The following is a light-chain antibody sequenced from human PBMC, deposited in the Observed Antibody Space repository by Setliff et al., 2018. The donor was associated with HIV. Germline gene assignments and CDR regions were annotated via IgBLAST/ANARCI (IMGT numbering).Light chain of an antibody. CDR2: SNN. CDR3: QSFDSSLSGGV. Sequence: QSVLTQPPSVSGAPGQRVTISCTGSSSNIGAGFDFHWYQQFPGAAPKLLISSNNVRPSGVPDRFSGSKSATSASLAITGLQAEDEADYYCQSFDSSLSGGVFGGGTKGTV. V-gene: IGLV1-40*01. J-gene: IGLJ3*02. CDR1: SSNIGAGFD.